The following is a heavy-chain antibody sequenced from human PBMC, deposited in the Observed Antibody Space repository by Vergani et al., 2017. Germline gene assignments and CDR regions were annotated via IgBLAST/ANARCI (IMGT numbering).Heavy chain of an antibody. Sequence: VQLLGSGGGVVQPGRSLRLSCAASGFTFSSYAMHWVRQAPGKGLEWVAVISYDGSNKYYADSVKGRFTISRDNSKNTLYLQMNSLRAEDTAVYYCARGVNYYDSSGYPLREGAVDYWGQGTLVTVSS. J-gene: IGHJ4*02. D-gene: IGHD3-22*01. V-gene: IGHV3-30-3*01. CDR3: ARGVNYYDSSGYPLREGAVDY. CDR1: GFTFSSYA. CDR2: ISYDGSNK.